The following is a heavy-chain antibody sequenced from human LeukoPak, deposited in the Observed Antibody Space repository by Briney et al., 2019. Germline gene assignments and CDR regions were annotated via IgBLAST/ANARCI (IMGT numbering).Heavy chain of an antibody. V-gene: IGHV3-33*01. J-gene: IGHJ4*02. D-gene: IGHD2-2*01. CDR3: ARESQHQSTVSEY. CDR2: VWFDGSKK. CDR1: RLIYSRYG. Sequence: QPGGSLSLSCGVSRLIYSRYGIHGGRQAPDKGLEWVAVVWFDGSKKYYADSVKGRFTISRDNSKNTLYLQMNSLRAEDTAVYYSARESQHQSTVSEYWGQGTLVTVSS.